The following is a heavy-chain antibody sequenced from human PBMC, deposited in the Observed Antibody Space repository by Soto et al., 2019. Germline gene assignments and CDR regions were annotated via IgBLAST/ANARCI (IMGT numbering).Heavy chain of an antibody. Sequence: ESLTISGTASGYIIKNYWIGWVRQVPGQGLEWMGIIFPDDSDTRYSPSFQGHVTISVDKSISTAYVQWSSLKASDSAIYYCFRGGVTSRTFDYWGQGTLVTVSS. CDR2: IFPDDSDT. CDR3: FRGGVTSRTFDY. CDR1: GYIIKNYW. D-gene: IGHD3-16*01. V-gene: IGHV5-51*01. J-gene: IGHJ4*02.